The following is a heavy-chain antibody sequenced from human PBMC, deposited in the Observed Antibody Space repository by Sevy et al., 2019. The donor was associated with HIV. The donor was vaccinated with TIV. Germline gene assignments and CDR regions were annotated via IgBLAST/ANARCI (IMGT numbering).Heavy chain of an antibody. Sequence: GGSLRLSCAASGFTFSDYYMSWIRQAPGKGLEWVSYISSSSSYTNYADSVKGRFTSSRDNAKNSLYLQMNSLRAEDTAAYYRATSYSEYVDDAFDIGGQGTMVTVS. V-gene: IGHV3-11*06. D-gene: IGHD4-4*01. CDR1: GFTFSDYY. CDR2: ISSSSSYT. CDR3: ATSYSEYVDDAFDI. J-gene: IGHJ3*02.